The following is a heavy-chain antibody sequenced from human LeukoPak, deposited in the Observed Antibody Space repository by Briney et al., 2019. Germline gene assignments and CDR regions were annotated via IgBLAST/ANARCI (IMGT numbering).Heavy chain of an antibody. V-gene: IGHV1-2*02. CDR3: ARRPLGGTSPFDY. CDR1: GYTFTGYY. D-gene: IGHD4-23*01. Sequence: ASVKVSCKASGYTFTGYYMHWVRQAPGQGLEWMGWINPNSGGTNYAQKFQGRVTMTRDTSISTAYMELSRLRSDDTAVYYCARRPLGGTSPFDYWGQGTLVTVSS. CDR2: INPNSGGT. J-gene: IGHJ4*02.